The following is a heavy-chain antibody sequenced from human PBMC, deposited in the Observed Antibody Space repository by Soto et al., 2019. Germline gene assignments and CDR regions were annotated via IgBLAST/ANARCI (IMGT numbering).Heavy chain of an antibody. J-gene: IGHJ4*02. V-gene: IGHV4-34*01. CDR2: INHSGST. D-gene: IGHD2-2*01. CDR1: GGSFSGYY. CDR3: ARGRGHQGYFDY. Sequence: QVQLQQGGAGLLKPSETLSLTCAVYGGSFSGYYCSWIRQPPGKGLEWIGEINHSGSTNYNPSLKSRVTISVDTSKNQFSLKLSSVTAADTAVYYCARGRGHQGYFDYWGQGTLVTVSS.